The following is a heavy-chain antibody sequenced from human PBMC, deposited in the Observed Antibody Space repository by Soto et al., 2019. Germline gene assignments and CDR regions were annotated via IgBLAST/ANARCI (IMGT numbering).Heavy chain of an antibody. Sequence: ASVKVSCKASGYIFTGYHTHWVRQAPGRGLEWMGWINPNSGDTEYAQNFQGRVTMTRDTSFNLVYMEMSGLMSDDTAVYYCARDARGTRGFDEMDIWGQGTTVTVSS. D-gene: IGHD3-9*01. CDR2: INPNSGDT. CDR3: ARDARGTRGFDEMDI. CDR1: GYIFTGYH. V-gene: IGHV1-2*02. J-gene: IGHJ6*02.